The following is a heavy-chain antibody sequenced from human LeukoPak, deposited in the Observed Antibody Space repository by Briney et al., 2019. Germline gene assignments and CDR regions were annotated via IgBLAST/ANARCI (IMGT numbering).Heavy chain of an antibody. D-gene: IGHD2/OR15-2a*01. J-gene: IGHJ4*02. CDR3: ARMLPQEYYFDY. CDR1: GYTFTGYY. V-gene: IGHV1-2*02. CDR2: INPNSGGT. Sequence: ASVKVSCKASGYTFTGYYMHWVRQAPGQGLEWMGWINPNSGGTNYAQKFQGRVAMTRDTSISTAYMELSRLRSDDTAVYYCARMLPQEYYFDYWGQGTLVTVSS.